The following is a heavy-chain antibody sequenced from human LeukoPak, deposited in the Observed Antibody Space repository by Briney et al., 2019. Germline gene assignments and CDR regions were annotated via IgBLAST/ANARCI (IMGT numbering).Heavy chain of an antibody. CDR3: ARHGGATMVRGVLVDAFDI. V-gene: IGHV4-59*08. CDR2: IFYSGST. D-gene: IGHD3-10*01. Sequence: SETLSLTCTVSGGSISSYYWSWIRQPPGKGLEWIGYIFYSGSTNYNPSLKSRVTISVDMSKNQFSLKLRSVTAADTAVYYCARHGGATMVRGVLVDAFDIWGQGTMVTVSS. CDR1: GGSISSYY. J-gene: IGHJ3*02.